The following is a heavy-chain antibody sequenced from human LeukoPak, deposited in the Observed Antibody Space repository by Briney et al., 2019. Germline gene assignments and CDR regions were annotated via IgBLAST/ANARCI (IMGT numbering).Heavy chain of an antibody. V-gene: IGHV4-59*01. Sequence: VKPSETLSFTCTVSGGSISSYYWSWIRQPPGKGLEWIGYIYYSGSTNYNPSLKSRVTISVDTSKNQFSLKLSSVTAADTAVYYCAREPCGGDCYSGYFDYWGQGTLVTVSS. J-gene: IGHJ4*02. D-gene: IGHD2-21*02. CDR1: GGSISSYY. CDR3: AREPCGGDCYSGYFDY. CDR2: IYYSGST.